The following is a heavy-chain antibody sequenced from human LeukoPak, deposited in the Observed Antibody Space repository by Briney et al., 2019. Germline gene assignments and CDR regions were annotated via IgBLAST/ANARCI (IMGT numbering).Heavy chain of an antibody. Sequence: PGRSLRLSCAASGFAFSTYAMHWVRQTPGKGQEWVAVISFDGNDKYSADSVKGRFTISRDNSNNTLYLQMNSLRAEDTAVYYCARARGIQLWYINFDYWGQGTLVTVSS. CDR3: ARARGIQLWYINFDY. CDR1: GFAFSTYA. J-gene: IGHJ4*02. CDR2: ISFDGNDK. V-gene: IGHV3-30-3*01. D-gene: IGHD5-18*01.